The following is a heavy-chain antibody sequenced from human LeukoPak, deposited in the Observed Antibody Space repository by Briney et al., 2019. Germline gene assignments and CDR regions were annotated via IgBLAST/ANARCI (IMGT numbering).Heavy chain of an antibody. V-gene: IGHV3-33*01. CDR3: ARDTTGGWSGYFDY. Sequence: PGGSLGLSCAGPGFTFSSHGVHWGRQAPGKGLELVAVIWHDGSAEFYVGSVQGRFSISRDDSKNTFYLQMDSLRVEDTALYYCARDTTGGWSGYFDYWGQGTLVTVSS. CDR1: GFTFSSHG. J-gene: IGHJ4*02. CDR2: IWHDGSAE. D-gene: IGHD2-15*01.